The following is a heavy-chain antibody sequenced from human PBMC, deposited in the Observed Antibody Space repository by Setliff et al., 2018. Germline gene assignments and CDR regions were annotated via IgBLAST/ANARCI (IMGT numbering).Heavy chain of an antibody. D-gene: IGHD6-13*01. Sequence: GGSVKVSCQASGYTLTTYFMNWVRQAPGQGLEWMGYINTRTGNPMYAQGFTGRFVFSLDPSVSTAYLQISSLKAEDTALYYGATGSLVAAGTGHWGQGTLVTVSS. CDR1: GYTLTTYF. J-gene: IGHJ4*02. V-gene: IGHV7-4-1*02. CDR3: ATGSLVAAGTGH. CDR2: INTRTGNP.